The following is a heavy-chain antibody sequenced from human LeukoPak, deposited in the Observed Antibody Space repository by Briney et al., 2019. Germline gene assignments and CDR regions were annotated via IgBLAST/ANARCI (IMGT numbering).Heavy chain of an antibody. Sequence: GGSLRLSCAASGFTFSSYSMNWVRQAPGKGLEWVSYISSSSSTIYYADSVKGRFTISRDNAKNSLYLQMNSLRAEDTALYYCAKEAIAVAGPLGAFDIWGQGTMVTVSS. CDR1: GFTFSSYS. CDR3: AKEAIAVAGPLGAFDI. V-gene: IGHV3-48*04. CDR2: ISSSSSTI. J-gene: IGHJ3*02. D-gene: IGHD6-19*01.